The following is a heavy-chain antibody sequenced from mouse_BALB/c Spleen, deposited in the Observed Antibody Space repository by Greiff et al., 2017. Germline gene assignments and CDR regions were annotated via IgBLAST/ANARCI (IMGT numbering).Heavy chain of an antibody. V-gene: IGHV1-18*01. J-gene: IGHJ4*01. CDR2: INPNNGGT. D-gene: IGHD2-1*01. CDR3: ARFGNYPFYAMDY. Sequence: VQLKESGPELVKPGASVKIPCKASGYTFTDYNMNWVKQSHGKSLEWIGDINPNNGGTIYNQKFKGKATLTVDKSSSTAYMELRSLTSEDTAVYYCARFGNYPFYAMDYWGQGTSVTVSS. CDR1: GYTFTDYN.